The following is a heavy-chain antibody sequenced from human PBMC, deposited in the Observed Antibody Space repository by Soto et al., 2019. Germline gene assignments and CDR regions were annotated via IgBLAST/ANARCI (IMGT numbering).Heavy chain of an antibody. CDR3: ARGVDGDY. Sequence: QVQMVQSGAEVKKPGASVKVSCKASGYIFTNYDITCVRQAPGQGLERMGWISAYNCNTHYAQKVQDRVTMTTDTSTSTAYMELRSLRSDDTAVYYCARGVDGDYWGQGTLVIVSA. CDR2: ISAYNCNT. D-gene: IGHD3-3*01. CDR1: GYIFTNYD. J-gene: IGHJ4*02. V-gene: IGHV1-18*01.